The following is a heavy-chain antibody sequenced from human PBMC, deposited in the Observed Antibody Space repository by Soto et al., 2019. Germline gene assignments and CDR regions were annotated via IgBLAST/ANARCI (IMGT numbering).Heavy chain of an antibody. J-gene: IGHJ6*04. D-gene: IGHD3-3*01. CDR2: IWYDGSNK. V-gene: IGHV3-33*01. CDR1: GITFSSYG. Sequence: GGSLRLSCAASGITFSSYGMHWVRQAPGKGLEWVAVIWYDGSNKYYADSVKGRFTISRDNSRNTLYLQMNSLRAEDTAVYYCARYKDFGVVIPLDVWGKGTTVTVSS. CDR3: ARYKDFGVVIPLDV.